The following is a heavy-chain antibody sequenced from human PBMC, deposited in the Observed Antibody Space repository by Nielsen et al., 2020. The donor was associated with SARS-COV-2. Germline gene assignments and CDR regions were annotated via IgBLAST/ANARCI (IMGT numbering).Heavy chain of an antibody. J-gene: IGHJ6*02. CDR3: ARAAPGSSWYYYGMDV. D-gene: IGHD6-13*01. CDR2: INTNTGNP. V-gene: IGHV7-4-1*02. CDR1: GYTFTSYA. Sequence: ASVKVSCRASGYTFTSYAMNWVRQAPGQGLEWMGWINTNTGNPTYAQGFTGRFVFSLDTSVSTAYLQISSLKAEDTAVYYCARAAPGSSWYYYGMDVWGQGTTVTVSS.